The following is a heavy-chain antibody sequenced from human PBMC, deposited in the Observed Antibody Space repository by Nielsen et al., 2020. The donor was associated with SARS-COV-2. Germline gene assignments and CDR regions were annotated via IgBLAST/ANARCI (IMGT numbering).Heavy chain of an antibody. Sequence: GESLKISCAASGFSFSDHYMDWVRQAPGKGLEWVARTRNKANSYTTEYAASVKGRFTISRDDSKNSLFLQMNSLKTEDTAVYYCARQFYGCNDYWGQGTLVTVSS. V-gene: IGHV3-72*01. CDR1: GFSFSDHY. D-gene: IGHD3-10*01. CDR3: ARQFYGCNDY. CDR2: TRNKANSYTT. J-gene: IGHJ4*02.